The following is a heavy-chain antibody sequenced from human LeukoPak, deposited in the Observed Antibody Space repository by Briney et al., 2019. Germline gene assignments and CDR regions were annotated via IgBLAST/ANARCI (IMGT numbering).Heavy chain of an antibody. D-gene: IGHD3-3*01. CDR3: ARDYDFWSGLRQYYYGMDV. CDR2: ISGSGGST. V-gene: IGHV3-23*01. J-gene: IGHJ6*02. Sequence: GGSLRLSCAASGFTFSSYAMSWVRQAPGKGLEWVSAISGSGGSTYYADSVKGRFTISRDNSKNTLYLQMNSLRAEDTAVYYCARDYDFWSGLRQYYYGMDVWGQGTTVTVSS. CDR1: GFTFSSYA.